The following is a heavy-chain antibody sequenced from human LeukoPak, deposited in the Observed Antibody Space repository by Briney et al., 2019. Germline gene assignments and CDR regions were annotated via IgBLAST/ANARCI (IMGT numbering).Heavy chain of an antibody. Sequence: SETLSLTCTVSGGSISSYYWSWIRQPAGKGLEWIGRIYTSGSTNYNPSLKSRVTMSVDTSKNQFSLKLSSVTAADTAVYYCARAPYYDFWSGYSMEFNYYYYMDVWGKGTTVTVSS. D-gene: IGHD3-3*01. V-gene: IGHV4-4*07. J-gene: IGHJ6*03. CDR3: ARAPYYDFWSGYSMEFNYYYYMDV. CDR2: IYTSGST. CDR1: GGSISSYY.